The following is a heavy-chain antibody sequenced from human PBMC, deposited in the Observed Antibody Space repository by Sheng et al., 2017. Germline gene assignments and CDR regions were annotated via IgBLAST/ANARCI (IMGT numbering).Heavy chain of an antibody. CDR1: GGTFSSYA. V-gene: IGHV1-69*05. CDR3: AGSATYYYGSGTRPGWYFDL. J-gene: IGHJ2*01. CDR2: IIPIFGTA. Sequence: QVQLVQSGAEVKKPGSSVKVSCKASGGTFSSYAISWVRQAPGQGLEWMGGIIPIFGTANYAQKFQGRVTITTDESTSTAYMELSSLRSEDTAVYYCAGSATYYYGSGTRPGWYFDLWGRGTLVTVSS. D-gene: IGHD3-10*01.